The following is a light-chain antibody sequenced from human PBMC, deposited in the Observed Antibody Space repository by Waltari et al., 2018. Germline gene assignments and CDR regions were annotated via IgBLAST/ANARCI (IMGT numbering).Light chain of an antibody. J-gene: IGLJ3*02. CDR3: QSYDKILSAWV. V-gene: IGLV1-40*01. CDR1: TSNTGAGYD. Sequence: QSVLTQPPSVSGAPGQRVTVSCPGSTSNTGAGYDVQWYQQFPGRAPRLVIYANTYRPSGVPDRFSATKSGSSASLAITGLRAEDEADYYCQSYDKILSAWVFGGGTKVTVL. CDR2: ANT.